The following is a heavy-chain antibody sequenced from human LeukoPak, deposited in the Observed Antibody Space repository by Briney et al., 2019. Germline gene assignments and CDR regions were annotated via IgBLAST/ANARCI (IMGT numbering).Heavy chain of an antibody. CDR3: AKDRRPVVVAAAGIDY. CDR2: ISGSGGST. J-gene: IGHJ4*02. Sequence: GGSLRLSCAASGFTFSSYAMSWVRQAPGKGLEWVSAISGSGGSTYYADSVKGRFTISRDNSKNTLYLQMNSLRAEDTAVYYCAKDRRPVVVAAAGIDYWGQGTLVTVSS. D-gene: IGHD6-13*01. CDR1: GFTFSSYA. V-gene: IGHV3-23*01.